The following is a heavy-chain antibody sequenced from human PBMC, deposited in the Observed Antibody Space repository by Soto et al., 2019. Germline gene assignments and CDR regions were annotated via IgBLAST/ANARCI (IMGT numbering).Heavy chain of an antibody. CDR3: AKRDSGSGRSPPLSKY. J-gene: IGHJ4*02. V-gene: IGHV3-23*01. Sequence: EVQLLESGGGLVQPGGSLRLSCAASGFTFSSYSMNWVRQAPGKGLEWVATVGGGGENTFYADSVKGRFTISRDDSQNTLYLQMNRPRAADTGVYFCAKRDSGSGRSPPLSKYRGQGTLVTVSS. CDR2: VGGGGENT. D-gene: IGHD3-10*01. CDR1: GFTFSSYS.